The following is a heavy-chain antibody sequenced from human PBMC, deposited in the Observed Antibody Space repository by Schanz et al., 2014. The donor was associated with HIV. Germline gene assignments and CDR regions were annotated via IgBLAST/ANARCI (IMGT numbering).Heavy chain of an antibody. CDR3: ANEEVPNDY. CDR2: ISISGETT. J-gene: IGHJ4*02. CDR1: GFRFSSHA. Sequence: EVQLLESGGGLVQPGESLRLSCAVSGFRFSSHAMTWVRQAPGKGLEWVSGISISGETTYYADSVKGRFTISRDNSKNTLYLQMNSLRDEDTAVYYCANEEVPNDYWGQGTLVTVSS. V-gene: IGHV3-23*01.